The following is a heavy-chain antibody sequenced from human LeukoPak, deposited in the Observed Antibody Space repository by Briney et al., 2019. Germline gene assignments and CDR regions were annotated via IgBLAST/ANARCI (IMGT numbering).Heavy chain of an antibody. V-gene: IGHV1-69*04. J-gene: IGHJ4*02. CDR1: GGTFSSYA. CDR3: ARESSSWSRDY. D-gene: IGHD6-13*01. CDR2: IIPILGIA. Sequence: ASVKVSCKASGGTFSSYAISWVRQAPGQGLEWMGRIIPILGIANYAQKFQGRVTMTTDTSTSTAYMELRSLRSDDTAVYYCARESSSWSRDYWGQGTLVTVSS.